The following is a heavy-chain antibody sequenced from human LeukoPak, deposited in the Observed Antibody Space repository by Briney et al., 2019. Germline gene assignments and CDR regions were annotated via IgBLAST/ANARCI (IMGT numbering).Heavy chain of an antibody. Sequence: PSETLSLTCSVSGGSIRSTTYYWSWIRQPPGKGLEWIGEINHSGSTNYNPSLKSRVTISVDTSKNQFSLKLSSVTAADTAVYYCARDKSLSHSGSHYNWFDPWGQGTLVTVSS. V-gene: IGHV4-39*07. J-gene: IGHJ5*02. D-gene: IGHD3-10*01. CDR3: ARDKSLSHSGSHYNWFDP. CDR2: INHSGST. CDR1: GGSIRSTTYY.